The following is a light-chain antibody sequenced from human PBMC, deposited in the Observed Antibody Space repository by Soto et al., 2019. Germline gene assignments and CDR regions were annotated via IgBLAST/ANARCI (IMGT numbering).Light chain of an antibody. Sequence: DIQMTQSPSSLSASVGDRVTITCRASQSISSYLNWYQQKPWKAPKLLIYAASSLQSGVPSRFSGSGSGTDFTLTISSLQPEDFATYYCQQSGTFGQGTKLEIK. J-gene: IGKJ2*01. CDR3: QQSGT. CDR2: AAS. CDR1: QSISSY. V-gene: IGKV1-39*01.